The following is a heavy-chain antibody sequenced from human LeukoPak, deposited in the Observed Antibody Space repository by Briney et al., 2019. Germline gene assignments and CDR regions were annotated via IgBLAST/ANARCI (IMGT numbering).Heavy chain of an antibody. V-gene: IGHV1-69*13. Sequence: SVKVSCKASGGTFSSYAISWVRQAPGQGLEWMGGIIPIFGTANYAQKFQGRGTITADESTSTAYMELSSLRSEDTAVYYCARDSLGYCSSTSCPGWFDPWGQGTLVTVSS. D-gene: IGHD2-2*01. CDR1: GGTFSSYA. CDR3: ARDSLGYCSSTSCPGWFDP. J-gene: IGHJ5*02. CDR2: IIPIFGTA.